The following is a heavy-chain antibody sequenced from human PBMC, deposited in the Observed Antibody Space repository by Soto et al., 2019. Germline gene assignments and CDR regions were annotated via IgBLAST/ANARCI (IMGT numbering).Heavy chain of an antibody. CDR2: VSFDSKNK. CDR1: GFGFEYYG. V-gene: IGHV3-30*18. J-gene: IGHJ6*02. D-gene: IGHD1-26*01. CDR3: AKESVAATYSHYGMDV. Sequence: PXESLRHSCGGSGFGFEYYGMHWVRQAPGKGLEWVATVSFDSKNKCYIDSVEGRFTISRDNSKKMLSLQMTSLRHEDTAVYYCAKESVAATYSHYGMDVWGPGTTVTVSS.